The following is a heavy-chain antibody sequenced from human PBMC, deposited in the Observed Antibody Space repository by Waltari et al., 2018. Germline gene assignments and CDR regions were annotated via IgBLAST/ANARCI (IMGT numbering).Heavy chain of an antibody. D-gene: IGHD5-12*01. CDR2: INQDGSEE. CDR3: ARTGARWLQFAAFDI. Sequence: EVLLVESGGGLVQTGGSLRLSCAASRFTFSNYWMNWVRQAPGKGVEGVANINQDGSEEYYVDSVKGRFTISRDNAKNSLYLEMKTLRAEDTAIYYCARTGARWLQFAAFDIWGQGTMVTVSS. V-gene: IGHV3-7*01. CDR1: RFTFSNYW. J-gene: IGHJ3*02.